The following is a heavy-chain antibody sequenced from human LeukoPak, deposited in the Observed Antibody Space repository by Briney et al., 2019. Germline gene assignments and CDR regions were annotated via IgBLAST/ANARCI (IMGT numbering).Heavy chain of an antibody. V-gene: IGHV1-46*01. CDR3: AREPRKDGHNGMDV. CDR1: GSTFTSYY. J-gene: IGHJ6*02. Sequence: ASVKVSCKASGSTFTSYYMHWVRQAPGQGLEWVGIINPGDGGTSYAQKFQGRATMSRDTSTSTLYMELSNLRSEDTALNYCAREPRKDGHNGMDVWGQGTTVTVSS. D-gene: IGHD5-24*01. CDR2: INPGDGGT.